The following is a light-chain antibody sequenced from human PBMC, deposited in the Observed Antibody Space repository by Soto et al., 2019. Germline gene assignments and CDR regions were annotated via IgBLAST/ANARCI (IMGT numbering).Light chain of an antibody. J-gene: IGKJ1*01. V-gene: IGKV1-9*01. CDR1: QGISSY. Sequence: QLTQYQSSLSASVGDRVTITYRASQGISSYLGWYQQKPGKAPKLLIYDASSLQSGVPSRFSGSGSGTEFTLTISSLQPDDFGTYYCQEYNSYTGTFGPGTKV. CDR2: DAS. CDR3: QEYNSYTGT.